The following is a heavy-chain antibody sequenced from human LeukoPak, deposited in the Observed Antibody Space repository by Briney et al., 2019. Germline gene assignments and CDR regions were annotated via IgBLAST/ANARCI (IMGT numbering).Heavy chain of an antibody. CDR1: GGSISSYY. Sequence: PSETPSLTCTVSGGSISSYYWSWIRQPPGKGLEWIGYIYYSGSTNYNPSLKSRVTISVDTSKNQFSLKLSSVTAADTAVYYCARGGEGAFDIWGQGTMVTVSS. CDR2: IYYSGST. CDR3: ARGGEGAFDI. J-gene: IGHJ3*02. V-gene: IGHV4-59*01.